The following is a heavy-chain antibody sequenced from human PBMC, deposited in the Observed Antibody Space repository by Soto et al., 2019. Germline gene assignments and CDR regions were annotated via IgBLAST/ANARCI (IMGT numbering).Heavy chain of an antibody. V-gene: IGHV4-39*07. CDR1: GGSISSDSHH. J-gene: IGHJ5*02. D-gene: IGHD3-10*01. CDR3: ARGWVRGVPPYNWFDP. CDR2: IFFTGRT. Sequence: SETLSLTCTVSGGSISSDSHHWDWIRQPPGKGPEWIGSIFFTGRTYYNPSLKSRVTISVDTSKNQFSLKLSYVTAADTAVYYCARGWVRGVPPYNWFDPRGQGTLVTVS.